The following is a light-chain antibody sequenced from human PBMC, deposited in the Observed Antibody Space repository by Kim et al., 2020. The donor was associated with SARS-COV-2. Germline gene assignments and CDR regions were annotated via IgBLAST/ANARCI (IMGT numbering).Light chain of an antibody. CDR1: KLGDKY. V-gene: IGLV3-1*01. J-gene: IGLJ2*01. CDR2: QDS. Sequence: SVSPKQPASITFSGDKLGDKYACWYQQKPGQSPILVIYQDSTRPSGIPERFSGSNSGNTATLTISGTQAMDEAAYYCQAWDSSNVVFGGGTQLTVL. CDR3: QAWDSSNVV.